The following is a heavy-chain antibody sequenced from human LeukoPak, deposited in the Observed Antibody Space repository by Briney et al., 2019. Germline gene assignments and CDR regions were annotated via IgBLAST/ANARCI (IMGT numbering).Heavy chain of an antibody. CDR3: ARVGLSGWPNWFDP. J-gene: IGHJ5*02. V-gene: IGHV4-59*01. Sequence: SETLSLTCTVSGGSISSYYWSWIRQPPGKGLEWIGYIYYSGSTNYNPSLTSRVTISVDTSKNQFSLKLSSVTAADTAVYYCARVGLSGWPNWFDPWGQGTLVTVSS. D-gene: IGHD6-19*01. CDR2: IYYSGST. CDR1: GGSISSYY.